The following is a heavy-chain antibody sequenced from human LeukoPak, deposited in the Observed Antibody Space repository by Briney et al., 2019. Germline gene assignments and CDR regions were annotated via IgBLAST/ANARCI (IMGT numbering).Heavy chain of an antibody. D-gene: IGHD6-19*01. V-gene: IGHV4-34*01. CDR1: GGSFSGYY. CDR3: ARRTHFQWLVRRVFDY. CDR2: INHSGST. Sequence: SETLSLTCAVHGGSFSGYYWSWIRQPPGKGLEWIGEINHSGSTNYNPSLKSRVTISVDTSKNQFSLKLSSVTAADTAVYYCARRTHFQWLVRRVFDYWGQGTLVTVSS. J-gene: IGHJ4*02.